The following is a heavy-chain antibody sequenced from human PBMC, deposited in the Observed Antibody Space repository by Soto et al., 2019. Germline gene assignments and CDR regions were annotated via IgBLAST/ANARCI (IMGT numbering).Heavy chain of an antibody. D-gene: IGHD3-10*01. CDR3: AKDWVFGAAFDI. CDR2: ISYDGSNK. J-gene: IGHJ3*02. Sequence: GGSLRLSCAASGFTFSSYGMHWVRQAPGKGLEWVAVISYDGSNKYYADSVKGRFTISRDNSKNTLYLQMNSLRAEDTAVYYCAKDWVFGAAFDIWGQGTMVTVSS. CDR1: GFTFSSYG. V-gene: IGHV3-30*18.